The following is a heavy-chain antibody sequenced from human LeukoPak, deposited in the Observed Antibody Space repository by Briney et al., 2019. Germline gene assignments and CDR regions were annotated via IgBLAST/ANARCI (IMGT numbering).Heavy chain of an antibody. CDR2: IYYSGST. J-gene: IGHJ4*02. V-gene: IGHV4-59*01. CDR3: ARGAGFDY. CDR1: GGSISSYY. Sequence: SETLSLTRTVSGGSISSYYWSRIRQPPGKGLEWIGYIYYSGSTNYNPSLKSRVTISVDTSKNQFSLKLSSVTAADTAVYYCARGAGFDYWGQGTLVTVSS.